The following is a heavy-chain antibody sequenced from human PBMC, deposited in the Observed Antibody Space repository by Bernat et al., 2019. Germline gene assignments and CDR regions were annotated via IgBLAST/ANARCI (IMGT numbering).Heavy chain of an antibody. CDR1: GFTFSSYA. V-gene: IGHV3-23*04. Sequence: EVQLVESGGGLIQPGGSLTLSCAASGFTFSSYAMSWVRQAPGKGLEWVSAISGSGGSTYYADSVKGRFTISRDNSKNTLYLQMNSLRAEDTAVYYCAKASDRLRYFDWLFYFDYWGQGTLVTVSS. J-gene: IGHJ4*02. CDR2: ISGSGGST. D-gene: IGHD3-9*01. CDR3: AKASDRLRYFDWLFYFDY.